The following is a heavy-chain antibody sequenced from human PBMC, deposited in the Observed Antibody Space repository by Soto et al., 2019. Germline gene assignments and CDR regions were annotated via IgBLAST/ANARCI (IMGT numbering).Heavy chain of an antibody. CDR3: AKGSASSRPYLFDY. V-gene: IGHV3-23*01. CDR2: ITDSGGDT. D-gene: IGHD2-2*01. CDR1: GFTFSNYA. Sequence: PGGSLRLSCAASGFTFSNYAMSWVRQAPGKGLEWVSAITDSGGDTYHADSVKGRLTISRDNTRNTLYLQMNSLTAEDTAVYYCAKGSASSRPYLFDYWGQGTLVTVSS. J-gene: IGHJ4*02.